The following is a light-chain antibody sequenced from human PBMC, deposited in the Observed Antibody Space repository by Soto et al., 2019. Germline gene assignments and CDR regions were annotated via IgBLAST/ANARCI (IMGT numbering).Light chain of an antibody. V-gene: IGLV1-44*01. Sequence: QPVLTQPPSASGTPGQRVTISCSGRSSNIGSNTVNWYQLLPGTAPKLLIYPNNDRPSGVPDRFSGSKSGTSASLAISGLQSEDEADYYCAAWDDSLNGVVFGGGTKLTVL. CDR2: PNN. J-gene: IGLJ2*01. CDR1: SSNIGSNT. CDR3: AAWDDSLNGVV.